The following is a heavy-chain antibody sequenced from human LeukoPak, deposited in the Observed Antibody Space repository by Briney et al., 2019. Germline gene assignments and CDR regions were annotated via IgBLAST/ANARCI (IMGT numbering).Heavy chain of an antibody. CDR2: IYHSGST. CDR3: AGRAYGDYFDY. D-gene: IGHD4-17*01. CDR1: GYSISSGYH. Sequence: PSETLSLTCAVSGYSISSGYHWGWIRQPPGKGLEWIGSIYHSGSTYYNPSLKSRVTISVDTSKNQFSLKLSSVTAADTAVYYCAGRAYGDYFDYWGQGTLVTVSS. J-gene: IGHJ4*02. V-gene: IGHV4-38-2*01.